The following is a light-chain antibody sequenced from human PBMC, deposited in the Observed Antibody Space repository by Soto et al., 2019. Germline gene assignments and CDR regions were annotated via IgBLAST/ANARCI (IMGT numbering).Light chain of an antibody. CDR2: GAS. CDR3: QQYNNWPGT. CDR1: QSVNSH. Sequence: IVITQSPATLPVSPGERATLSCRTSQSVNSHLAWYQHKHGQAPRILIYGASSRATGILTRFSGSGSGTEFTLTIDRLQSEDFEIYFCQQYNNWPGTFGGGTKVDIK. J-gene: IGKJ4*01. V-gene: IGKV3-15*01.